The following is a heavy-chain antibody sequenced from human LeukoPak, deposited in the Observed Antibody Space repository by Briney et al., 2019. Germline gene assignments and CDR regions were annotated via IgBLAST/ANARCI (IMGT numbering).Heavy chain of an antibody. D-gene: IGHD4-23*01. V-gene: IGHV5-51*01. CDR1: GYHFTSYW. CDR3: ATAPDYGGNFYYFDY. Sequence: GESLEISCKGSGYHFTSYWIGWVRQLPGKGLGWMGIIYPGDSDTRYSPSFQGQVTISADKSISTAYLQWSSLKASDTAMYYCATAPDYGGNFYYFDYWGQGTLVTVSS. J-gene: IGHJ4*02. CDR2: IYPGDSDT.